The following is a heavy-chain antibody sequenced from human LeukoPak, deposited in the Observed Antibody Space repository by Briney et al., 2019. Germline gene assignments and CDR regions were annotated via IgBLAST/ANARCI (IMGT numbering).Heavy chain of an antibody. Sequence: GGSLRLSCAASGFTFSSYWMNWVRQAPGKGLVWVSRIASDGSSTTYADSVKGRFSISRDNAKNTLYLQMNSLRPEDTAVYYCAKGGVPAAIDWFDPWGQGTLVTVSS. CDR2: IASDGSST. V-gene: IGHV3-74*01. J-gene: IGHJ5*02. CDR1: GFTFSSYW. CDR3: AKGGVPAAIDWFDP. D-gene: IGHD2-2*01.